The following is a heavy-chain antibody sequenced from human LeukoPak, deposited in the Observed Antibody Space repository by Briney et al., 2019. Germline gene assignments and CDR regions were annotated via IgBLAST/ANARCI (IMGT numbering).Heavy chain of an antibody. J-gene: IGHJ4*02. Sequence: SETLSLTCAVSGGSISSGGYSWSWIRQPPGKGLEWIGYIYHSGSTYYNPSLKSRVTISVDRSKNQFSLKLSSVTAADTAVYYCARVKVATGYYFDYWGQGTLVTVSS. CDR2: IYHSGST. CDR3: ARVKVATGYYFDY. CDR1: GGSISSGGYS. D-gene: IGHD5-12*01. V-gene: IGHV4-30-2*01.